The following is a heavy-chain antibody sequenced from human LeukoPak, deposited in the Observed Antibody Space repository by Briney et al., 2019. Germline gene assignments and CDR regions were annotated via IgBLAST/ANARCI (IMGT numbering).Heavy chain of an antibody. Sequence: PGGSLRLSCAASGFTVSSNYMSWVRQAPGKGLEWVLVIYSGGSTYYADSVKGRFTISRDNSKNTLYLQMNSLRAEDTAVYYCARSPYYYDSSGYPGDWGQGTLVTVSS. CDR2: IYSGGST. J-gene: IGHJ4*02. V-gene: IGHV3-53*01. CDR1: GFTVSSNY. CDR3: ARSPYYYDSSGYPGD. D-gene: IGHD3-22*01.